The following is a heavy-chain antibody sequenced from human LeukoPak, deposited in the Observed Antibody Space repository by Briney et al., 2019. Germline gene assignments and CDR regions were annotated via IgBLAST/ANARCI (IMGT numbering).Heavy chain of an antibody. CDR2: IGTAYDT. V-gene: IGHV3-13*01. J-gene: IGHJ3*02. Sequence: PRGSLRLSCAASGFTFSTYDMHWVRQATGQGLEWVSGIGTAYDTHYPDSVKGRFTISRENAKNSFYLQMNSLTVGDTAVYYCARAGQWFSDAFDIWGQGTMVTVSS. CDR1: GFTFSTYD. CDR3: ARAGQWFSDAFDI. D-gene: IGHD3-22*01.